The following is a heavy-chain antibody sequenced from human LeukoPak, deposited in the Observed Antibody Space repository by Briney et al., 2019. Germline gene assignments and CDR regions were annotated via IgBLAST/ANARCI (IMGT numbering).Heavy chain of an antibody. CDR2: IYYTGST. Sequence: SETLSLTCTVSGGSISSGGYYWSWIRQHPGKGLEWLGYIYYTGSTYYSPSLKSRVTISLDTSNNQFSLKLNSVTAADTAVYYCARAVEPALGFDPWGQGTLVTVSP. D-gene: IGHD2-2*01. CDR1: GGSISSGGYY. J-gene: IGHJ5*02. CDR3: ARAVEPALGFDP. V-gene: IGHV4-31*03.